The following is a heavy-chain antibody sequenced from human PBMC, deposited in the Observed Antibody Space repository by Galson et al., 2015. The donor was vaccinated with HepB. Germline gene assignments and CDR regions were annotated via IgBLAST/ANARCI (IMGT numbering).Heavy chain of an antibody. CDR2: ISGYNRQT. V-gene: IGHV1-18*01. D-gene: IGHD2-15*01. Sequence: SVKVSCKASGYTFSSYSITWVRQAPGQGLEWMGWISGYNRQTDYARQLQGRVTMTTDTSTSTAYMELKSLRSDDTAVYYCARGALVVVVDATQNNWFDPWGQGTLVTVSS. CDR3: ARGALVVVVDATQNNWFDP. J-gene: IGHJ5*02. CDR1: GYTFSSYS.